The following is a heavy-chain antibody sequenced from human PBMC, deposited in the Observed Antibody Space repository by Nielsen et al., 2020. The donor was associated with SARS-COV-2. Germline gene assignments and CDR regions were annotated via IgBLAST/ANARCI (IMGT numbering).Heavy chain of an antibody. CDR3: AREGPYNWFDP. CDR2: IYYSGST. CDR1: GGSISSGVYY. V-gene: IGHV4-61*08. J-gene: IGHJ5*02. Sequence: SETLSLTCTVSGGSISSGVYYWSWIRQHPGKGLEWIGYIYYSGSTNYNPSLKSRVTISVDTSKNQFSLKLSSVTAADTAVYYCAREGPYNWFDPWGQGTLVTVSS.